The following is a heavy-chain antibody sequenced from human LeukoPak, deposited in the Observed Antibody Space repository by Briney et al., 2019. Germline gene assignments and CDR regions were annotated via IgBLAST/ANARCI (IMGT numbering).Heavy chain of an antibody. J-gene: IGHJ6*02. CDR2: ISGSGDTT. D-gene: IGHD6-13*01. Sequence: GGSLRLSCAASRFTFSNFAMSWVRQAPGKGLEWVSAISGSGDTTYYADSVKGRFTISGDNSKNTLYLQMNSLRAEDTAIYYCAKAEQLGTWYYFGMDVWGQGTTVTVSS. CDR3: AKAEQLGTWYYFGMDV. V-gene: IGHV3-23*01. CDR1: RFTFSNFA.